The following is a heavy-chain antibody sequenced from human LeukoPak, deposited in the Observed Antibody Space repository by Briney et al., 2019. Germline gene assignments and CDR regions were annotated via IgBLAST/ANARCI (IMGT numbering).Heavy chain of an antibody. J-gene: IGHJ4*02. V-gene: IGHV3-21*01. D-gene: IGHD1-26*01. Sequence: PGGSLRLSCAASGFTFSSYSMNWVRQAPGKGLEWVSSISSSSSYIYYADSVKGRFTISRDNAKNSLYLQMNSLRAEDTAVYYCARKVGATWGWYFDYWGQGTLVTVSS. CDR2: ISSSSSYI. CDR1: GFTFSSYS. CDR3: ARKVGATWGWYFDY.